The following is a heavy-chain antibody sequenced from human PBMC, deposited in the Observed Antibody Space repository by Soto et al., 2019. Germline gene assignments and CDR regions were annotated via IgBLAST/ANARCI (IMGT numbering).Heavy chain of an antibody. Sequence: GXSVKVSCKASGYTFTGYYMHWVRQAPGQGLEWMGWINPNSGGTNYAQKFQGRVTMTRDTSISTAYMELSRLRSDDTAVYYCARTPQSDLGSSSSFDYWGQGTLVTVS. CDR2: INPNSGGT. D-gene: IGHD6-6*01. J-gene: IGHJ4*02. V-gene: IGHV1-2*02. CDR1: GYTFTGYY. CDR3: ARTPQSDLGSSSSFDY.